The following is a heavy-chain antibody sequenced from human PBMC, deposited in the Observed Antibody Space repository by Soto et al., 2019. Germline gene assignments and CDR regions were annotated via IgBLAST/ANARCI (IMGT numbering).Heavy chain of an antibody. Sequence: GSLRLSFVTAGFTFNNYGIHWVRQAPGQGLEWVAVMWAGGRKENYADSVKGRFTMSRDLSKNTLYLQMDSLRAEDTAVYYCARDIDTSSHFGWFDPWGQGTLVTVSS. D-gene: IGHD2-2*01. V-gene: IGHV3-33*01. CDR3: ARDIDTSSHFGWFDP. J-gene: IGHJ5*02. CDR1: GFTFNNYG. CDR2: MWAGGRKE.